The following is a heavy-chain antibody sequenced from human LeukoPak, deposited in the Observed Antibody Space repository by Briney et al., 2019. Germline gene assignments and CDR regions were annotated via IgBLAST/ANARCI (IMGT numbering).Heavy chain of an antibody. CDR1: GFTFSSYW. V-gene: IGHV3-7*03. CDR3: AKDFGYSYGSWSCFDY. Sequence: GSLRLSCAASGFTFSSYWMSWVRQAPGKGLEWVANIKQDGSEKYYVDSVKGRFTISRDNAKNSLYLQMNSLRAEDTALYYCAKDFGYSYGSWSCFDYWGQGTLVTVSS. CDR2: IKQDGSEK. D-gene: IGHD5-18*01. J-gene: IGHJ4*02.